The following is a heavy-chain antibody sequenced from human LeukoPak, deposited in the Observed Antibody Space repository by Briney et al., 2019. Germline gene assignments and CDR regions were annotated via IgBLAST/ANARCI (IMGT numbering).Heavy chain of an antibody. V-gene: IGHV3-13*01. D-gene: IGHD3-10*01. Sequence: PGGSLRLSCAASGFTFSSYDMHWVRQATGKGLEWVSAIGTAGDTYYPGSVKGRFTISRENAKNSLYLQMNSLRAGDTAVYYCARAQYYYGSGSYGTLDAFDIWGQGTMVTVSS. CDR1: GFTFSSYD. CDR2: IGTAGDT. J-gene: IGHJ3*02. CDR3: ARAQYYYGSGSYGTLDAFDI.